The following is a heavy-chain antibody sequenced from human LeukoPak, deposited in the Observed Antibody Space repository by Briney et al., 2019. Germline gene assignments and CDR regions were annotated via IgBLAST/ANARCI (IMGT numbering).Heavy chain of an antibody. J-gene: IGHJ4*02. Sequence: PGGSLRLSCAASGFNFDDYVMNWVRQAPGKGLEWVSGINWNGGSRGYADSVKGRFTISRDNAKNSLYLQMNSLRAEDTAVYYRAKRLFDYWGQGTLVTVSS. CDR2: INWNGGSR. CDR1: GFNFDDYV. CDR3: AKRLFDY. V-gene: IGHV3-20*04.